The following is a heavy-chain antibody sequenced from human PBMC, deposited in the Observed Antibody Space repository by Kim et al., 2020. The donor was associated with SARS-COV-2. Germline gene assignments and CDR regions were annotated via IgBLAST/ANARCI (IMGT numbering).Heavy chain of an antibody. J-gene: IGHJ4*02. D-gene: IGHD4-17*01. CDR3: ARRNTVTTRTLDF. V-gene: IGHV1-8*01. Sequence: EQKFQDRLTMTRNTSITTAYMELSSLRSEDTAVYYCARRNTVTTRTLDFWGQGTLVTVSS.